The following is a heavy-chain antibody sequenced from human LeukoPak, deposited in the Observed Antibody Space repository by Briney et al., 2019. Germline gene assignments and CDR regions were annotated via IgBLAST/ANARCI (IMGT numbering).Heavy chain of an antibody. CDR3: ARDSGDCSGGSCYHDAFDI. J-gene: IGHJ3*02. D-gene: IGHD2-15*01. CDR2: ISYDGSNK. Sequence: GGSLRLSCAASGFTFSSYAMHWVRQAPGKGPEWVAVISYDGSNKYYADSVKGRFTISRDNSKNTLYLQMNSLRAEDTAVYYCARDSGDCSGGSCYHDAFDIWGQGTMVTVSS. V-gene: IGHV3-30-3*01. CDR1: GFTFSSYA.